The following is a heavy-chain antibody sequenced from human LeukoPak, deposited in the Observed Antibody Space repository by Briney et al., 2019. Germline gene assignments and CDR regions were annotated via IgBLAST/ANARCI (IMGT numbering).Heavy chain of an antibody. J-gene: IGHJ4*02. CDR2: ISYDGSNK. CDR3: ARAVVVVAATLNY. V-gene: IGHV3-30*04. Sequence: GRSLIITWAANGVNVSSYDKHWVRQAPGKGLEWVAVISYDGSNKYYADSVKGRFTISRDNSKNTLYLQMNSLRAEDTAVYYCARAVVVVAATLNYWGQGTLVTVSS. CDR1: GVNVSSYD. D-gene: IGHD2-15*01.